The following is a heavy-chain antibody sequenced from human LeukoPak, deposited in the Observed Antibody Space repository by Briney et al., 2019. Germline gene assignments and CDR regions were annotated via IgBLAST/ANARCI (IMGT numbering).Heavy chain of an antibody. Sequence: SETLSLTCTVSGGSLSSYYWSWIRQPPGKGLEWIGYIYYSGSTNYNPSLKSRVTISVDTSKNQFSLRLSSVTAADTAVYYCARVAAKGYYYNMDVWGQGTTVTVSS. CDR3: ARVAAKGYYYNMDV. CDR2: IYYSGST. V-gene: IGHV4-59*01. J-gene: IGHJ6*02. CDR1: GGSLSSYY.